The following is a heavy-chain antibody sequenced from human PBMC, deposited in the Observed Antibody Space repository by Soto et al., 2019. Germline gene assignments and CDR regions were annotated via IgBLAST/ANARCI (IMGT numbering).Heavy chain of an antibody. CDR1: GFTFSTYS. J-gene: IGHJ4*02. D-gene: IGHD6-6*01. Sequence: GGSLRLSCAASGFTFSTYSIHWVRQAPGKGLEWLAIIWYDGSNSYYADSVKGRFTISRDNSKNAVYLQMSSLRAEDTAVYYCARKPRLLDSWGQGTLVTVSS. V-gene: IGHV3-33*01. CDR2: IWYDGSNS. CDR3: ARKPRLLDS.